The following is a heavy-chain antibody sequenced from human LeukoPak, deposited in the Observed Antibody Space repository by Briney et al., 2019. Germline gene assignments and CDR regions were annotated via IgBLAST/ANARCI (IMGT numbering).Heavy chain of an antibody. CDR1: GFTVSNYY. D-gene: IGHD6-13*01. Sequence: GGSLRLSCAASGFTVSNYYMTWVRQAPGKGLEWVSVIYTGGTTDYADSVKGRFTISRDNSKNTVYLQMNSLRADDTAVYYCARDSSSSWSRNGMDVWGQGTTVTVSS. CDR3: ARDSSSSWSRNGMDV. CDR2: IYTGGTT. V-gene: IGHV3-53*01. J-gene: IGHJ6*02.